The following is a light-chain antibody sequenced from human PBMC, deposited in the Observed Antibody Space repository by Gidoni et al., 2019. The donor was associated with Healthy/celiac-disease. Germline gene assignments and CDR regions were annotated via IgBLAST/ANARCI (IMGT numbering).Light chain of an antibody. J-gene: IGKJ1*01. CDR3: LLDYNYPRT. V-gene: IGKV1-6*01. CDR2: AAS. Sequence: AIQMSQSPSSLSASVGDRVTITCRASQGIRNDLGWYQQKPGKAPKLLIYAASSLQSGVPSRFIGSGSGTDFTLTISSLQPEDFATYYCLLDYNYPRTFGQRTKVEIK. CDR1: QGIRND.